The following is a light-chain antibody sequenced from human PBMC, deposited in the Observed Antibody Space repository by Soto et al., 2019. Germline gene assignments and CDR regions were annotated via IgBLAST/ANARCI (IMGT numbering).Light chain of an antibody. CDR2: GVY. Sequence: QSALTQPASVSGSPGQSITISCTGTDSDVGGYNYVSWYQQHPGKAPKLMIYGVYNRPSGVSNRFSGSKSGNTASLTISGLQAEDEADYYCSSFTNNNTPHVVFGGGTKLPS. J-gene: IGLJ2*01. V-gene: IGLV2-14*01. CDR3: SSFTNNNTPHVV. CDR1: DSDVGGYNY.